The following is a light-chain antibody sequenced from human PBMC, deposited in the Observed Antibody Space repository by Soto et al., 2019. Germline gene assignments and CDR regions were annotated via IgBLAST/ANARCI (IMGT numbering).Light chain of an antibody. J-gene: IGKJ4*01. V-gene: IGKV1-5*03. CDR2: KAS. Sequence: DIPMTQSPSSLSASVGDRVTITCRASYKIDNWLDWFQQKPGKAPKLLIYKASTVESGVPSRFSGSGSGTEFTLTISSLQTDDFASYYCLHYSTYPLTFGGGTRVDI. CDR3: LHYSTYPLT. CDR1: YKIDNW.